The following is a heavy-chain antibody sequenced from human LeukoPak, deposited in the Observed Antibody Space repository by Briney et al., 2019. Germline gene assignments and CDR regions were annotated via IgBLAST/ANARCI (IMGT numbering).Heavy chain of an antibody. CDR1: GGTFSSYA. Sequence: GASVKVSCKASGGTFSSYAISWVRQAPGQGLEWMGGITPIFGTANYAQKFQGRVTITADESTSTAYMELSSLRSEDTAVYYCARDVTPEDGPRYIYYYYYGMDVWGQGTTVTVSS. V-gene: IGHV1-69*13. D-gene: IGHD3-16*02. J-gene: IGHJ6*02. CDR3: ARDVTPEDGPRYIYYYYYGMDV. CDR2: ITPIFGTA.